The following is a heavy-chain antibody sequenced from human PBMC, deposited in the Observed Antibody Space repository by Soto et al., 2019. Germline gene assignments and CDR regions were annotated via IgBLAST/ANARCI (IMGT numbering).Heavy chain of an antibody. CDR1: GGSISSGGYY. CDR2: IYYSGST. D-gene: IGHD2-2*01. J-gene: IGHJ1*01. V-gene: IGHV4-31*03. CDR3: AREGADCSSTSCYRVFQH. Sequence: SETLSLTCTVSGGSISSGGYYWSWIRQHPGKGLEWIGYIYYSGSTYYNPSLKSRVTISVDTSKNQFSLKPSSVTAADTAVYYCAREGADCSSTSCYRVFQHWGQGTLVTVSS.